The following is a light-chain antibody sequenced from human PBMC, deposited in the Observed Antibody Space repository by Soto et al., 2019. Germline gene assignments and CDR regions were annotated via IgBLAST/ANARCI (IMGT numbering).Light chain of an antibody. CDR3: QQTLSFPPT. CDR2: TGP. V-gene: IGKV1-12*01. Sequence: DIQMTQSPSSVYASVGDRVTITCRASQAIDSCLAWYQQKPGEAPKLLIFTGPLFHSGRPPRFSGSESGTDFTLTISSLQPEDFATYYCQQTLSFPPTFGQGTKV. CDR1: QAIDSC. J-gene: IGKJ1*01.